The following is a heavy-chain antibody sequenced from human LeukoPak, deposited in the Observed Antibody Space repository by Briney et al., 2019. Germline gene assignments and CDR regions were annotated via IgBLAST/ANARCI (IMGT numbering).Heavy chain of an antibody. CDR3: ARAHPLLMGAFDI. J-gene: IGHJ3*02. Sequence: PSETLSLTCTVSGGSISSSSYYWSWIRQPPGKGLEWIGYIYYSGSTNYNPSLKSRVTISVDTSKNQFSLKLSSVTAADTAVYYCARAHPLLMGAFDIWGQGTMVTVSS. CDR2: IYYSGST. D-gene: IGHD1-26*01. V-gene: IGHV4-61*01. CDR1: GGSISSSSYY.